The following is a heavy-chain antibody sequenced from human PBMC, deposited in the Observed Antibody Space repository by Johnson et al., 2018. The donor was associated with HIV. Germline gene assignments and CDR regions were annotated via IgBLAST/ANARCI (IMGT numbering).Heavy chain of an antibody. CDR2: ISSDAREK. CDR3: AREDYHYDGSDHVLGAFDI. Sequence: VQLVESGGGVVQPGRSLRLSCAASGFTFSTYAIHWVRQSPGYGLEWVAAISSDAREKYYADSVKGRFTGSRANSKQTLYLDMNSLRAEDTAVYFCAREDYHYDGSDHVLGAFDIWGQGTMVTVSS. D-gene: IGHD3-22*01. V-gene: IGHV3-30*04. CDR1: GFTFSTYA. J-gene: IGHJ3*02.